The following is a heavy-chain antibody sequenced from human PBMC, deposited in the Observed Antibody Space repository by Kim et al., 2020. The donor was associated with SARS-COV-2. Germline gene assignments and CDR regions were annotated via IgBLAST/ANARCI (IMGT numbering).Heavy chain of an antibody. V-gene: IGHV4-34*01. CDR1: GGSFSGYY. J-gene: IGHJ4*02. D-gene: IGHD3-3*01. CDR2: INHSGST. Sequence: SETLSLTCAVYGGSFSGYYWSWIRQPPGKGLEWIGEINHSGSTNYNPSLKSRVTISVDTSKNQFSLKLSSVTAADTAVYYCARGHAQTYYDFWSGYRAFDYWGPGTLCTVSS. CDR3: ARGHAQTYYDFWSGYRAFDY.